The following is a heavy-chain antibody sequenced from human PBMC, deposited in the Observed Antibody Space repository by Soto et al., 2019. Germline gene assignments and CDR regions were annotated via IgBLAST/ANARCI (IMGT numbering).Heavy chain of an antibody. Sequence: PSETLSLTCTVSGGSISSGDYYWSWIRQPPGKGLEWIGYIYYSGSTYCNPSLKSRVTISVDTSKNQFSLKLSSVTAADTAVYYCARGGYYDFWISFDYWGQGTLVTVSS. CDR1: GGSISSGDYY. J-gene: IGHJ4*02. CDR3: ARGGYYDFWISFDY. D-gene: IGHD3-3*01. CDR2: IYYSGST. V-gene: IGHV4-30-4*01.